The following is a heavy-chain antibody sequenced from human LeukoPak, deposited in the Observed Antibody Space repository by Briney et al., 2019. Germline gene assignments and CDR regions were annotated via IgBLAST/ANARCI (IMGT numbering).Heavy chain of an antibody. V-gene: IGHV3-11*04. CDR2: ISSSGNTI. J-gene: IGHJ4*02. Sequence: GGSLRLSCAASGFTFSDYHMSWIRQAPGKGLEWVSYISSSGNTIYYADSVKGRFTISRDNAKNSLYLQMNSLRAEDTAVYYCARATSTTVTTLFDYWGQGTLVTVSS. CDR1: GFTFSDYH. CDR3: ARATSTTVTTLFDY. D-gene: IGHD4-17*01.